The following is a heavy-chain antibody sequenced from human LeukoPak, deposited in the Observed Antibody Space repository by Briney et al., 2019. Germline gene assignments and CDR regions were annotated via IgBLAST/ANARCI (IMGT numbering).Heavy chain of an antibody. CDR1: GYSFTSYW. Sequence: GESLKISCKGSGYSFTSYWIGWVRQMPGKGLEWMGIIYPGDSDTRYSPSFQGQATISADKSISTAYLQWSSLKASDTAMYYCARQTARRQDWFDPWGQGTLVTVSS. CDR2: IYPGDSDT. CDR3: ARQTARRQDWFDP. V-gene: IGHV5-51*01. J-gene: IGHJ5*02.